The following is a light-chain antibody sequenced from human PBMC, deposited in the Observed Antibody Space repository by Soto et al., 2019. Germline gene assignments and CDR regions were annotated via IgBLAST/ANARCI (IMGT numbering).Light chain of an antibody. CDR2: EVS. V-gene: IGLV2-14*01. CDR3: SSYTSSSTLYV. J-gene: IGLJ1*01. Sequence: QSALTQPASVSGSPGQSITISCTGTSSDIGGYNYVSWYQQHPGKAPKLMIYEVSNRPSGVSNRFSGSKSGNTASLTISGVQADDEADYYCSSYTSSSTLYVFGTGTKVTVL. CDR1: SSDIGGYNY.